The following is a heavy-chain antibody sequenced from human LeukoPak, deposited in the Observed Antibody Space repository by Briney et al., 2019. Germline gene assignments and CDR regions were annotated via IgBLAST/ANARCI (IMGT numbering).Heavy chain of an antibody. CDR1: GFTFSSYG. D-gene: IGHD6-19*01. Sequence: PGGSLRLSCAASGFTFSSYGMHWVRQAPDKGLEWVAFIRYDGSNKYYADSVRGRFTISRDNSKNTLYLQMNSLRAEDTAVYYCAKIPSAVPGRGFDYWGQGTLVTVSS. V-gene: IGHV3-30*02. CDR2: IRYDGSNK. J-gene: IGHJ4*02. CDR3: AKIPSAVPGRGFDY.